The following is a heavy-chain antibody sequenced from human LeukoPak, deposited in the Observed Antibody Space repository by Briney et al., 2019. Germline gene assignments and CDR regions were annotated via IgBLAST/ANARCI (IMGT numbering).Heavy chain of an antibody. Sequence: GESLKISCKGSGYSFTSYWIGWVRQMPGKGLEWMGIIYPGDSDTRYSPSFQGQVTISADKSISTAYLQWSSLKASDTAMYYCASRVRMAAAGKDYYYYGMDVWGQGTTVTVSS. V-gene: IGHV5-51*01. CDR1: GYSFTSYW. J-gene: IGHJ6*02. CDR3: ASRVRMAAAGKDYYYYGMDV. D-gene: IGHD6-13*01. CDR2: IYPGDSDT.